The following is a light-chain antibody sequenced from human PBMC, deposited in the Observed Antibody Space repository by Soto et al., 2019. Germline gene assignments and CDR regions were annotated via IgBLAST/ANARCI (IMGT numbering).Light chain of an antibody. CDR3: QQYNNWPPIT. CDR1: QSVSSK. Sequence: ETVMTQSPATLSVSPGERATLSCWASQSVSSKLAWYQQKPGQAPRLLIYGASTRATGIPARFSGSGSGTEFTLSISSLQSEDSAVYYCQQYNNWPPITFGQGTRPEIK. V-gene: IGKV3D-15*01. CDR2: GAS. J-gene: IGKJ5*01.